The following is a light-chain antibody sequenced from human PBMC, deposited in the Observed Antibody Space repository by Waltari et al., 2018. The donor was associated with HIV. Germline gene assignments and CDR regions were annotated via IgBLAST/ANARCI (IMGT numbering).Light chain of an antibody. Sequence: EIVMTQTPATVSVSPGDRATLSCRASQSVRTYLAWYQQKPGQGPRLLIYGASTRATGVPARFSATGSGTDVTLTISSLQPEDFAVYYCQQYDIWPPWTFGQGTKVEIK. CDR1: QSVRTY. V-gene: IGKV3-15*01. J-gene: IGKJ1*01. CDR2: GAS. CDR3: QQYDIWPPWT.